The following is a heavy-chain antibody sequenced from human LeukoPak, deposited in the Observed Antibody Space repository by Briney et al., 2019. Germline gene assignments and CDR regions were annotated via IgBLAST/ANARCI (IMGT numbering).Heavy chain of an antibody. Sequence: ASVKVSCKASGYTFTSYAMNWVRQAPGQGLEWMGWINPNSGGTNYAQKLQGRVTMTTDTSTSTAYMELRSLRSDDTAVYYCARGRDGYNGGDYWGQGTLVTVSS. V-gene: IGHV1-18*01. J-gene: IGHJ4*02. CDR2: INPNSGGT. CDR3: ARGRDGYNGGDY. CDR1: GYTFTSYA. D-gene: IGHD5-24*01.